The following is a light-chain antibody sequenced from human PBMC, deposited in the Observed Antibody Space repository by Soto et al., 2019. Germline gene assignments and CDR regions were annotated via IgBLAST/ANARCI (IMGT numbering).Light chain of an antibody. CDR2: EVS. V-gene: IGLV2-14*01. Sequence: QSALTQPASVSGSPGQSITISCTGTSSEAGDYNYVSWYQQHPVKAPKLMIYEVSNRPSGVSNRFSGSKSGNTASLTISGLQAEDEADYYCSSYTSSSTPYVFGTGTKLTVL. CDR3: SSYTSSSTPYV. CDR1: SSEAGDYNY. J-gene: IGLJ1*01.